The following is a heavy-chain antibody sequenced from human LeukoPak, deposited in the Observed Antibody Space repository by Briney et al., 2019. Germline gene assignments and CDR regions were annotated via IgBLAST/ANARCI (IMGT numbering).Heavy chain of an antibody. D-gene: IGHD3-22*01. CDR3: AKDRLGALYYFDSSGYYRLDY. J-gene: IGHJ4*02. V-gene: IGHV3-30*18. Sequence: GRSLRLSCAASEFXFSSYGMHWVRQAPGKGLEWVAVISYDGSNKYYADTVKGRFTISRDNSKNTLYLQMNSLRAEDTAVYYCAKDRLGALYYFDSSGYYRLDYWGQGTLVTVSS. CDR2: ISYDGSNK. CDR1: EFXFSSYG.